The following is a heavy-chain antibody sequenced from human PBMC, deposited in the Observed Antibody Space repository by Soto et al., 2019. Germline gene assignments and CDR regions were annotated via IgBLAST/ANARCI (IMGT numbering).Heavy chain of an antibody. CDR1: GFTFSDHY. CDR3: ASSVAAGTRVS. Sequence: EVQLVESGGDLVQPGRSLRLSCAASGFTFSDHYMDWVRQAPGKGLEWVGRTKNKANSYTTQYAASVKGRFTISRDDSRKSVYLQMNSLIIEDTAVYYCASSVAAGTRVSWGRVTLVTVSS. D-gene: IGHD6-13*01. CDR2: TKNKANSYTT. J-gene: IGHJ5*02. V-gene: IGHV3-72*01.